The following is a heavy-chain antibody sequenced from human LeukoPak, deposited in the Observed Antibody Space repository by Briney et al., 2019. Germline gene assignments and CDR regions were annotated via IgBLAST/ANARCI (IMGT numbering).Heavy chain of an antibody. J-gene: IGHJ4*02. CDR1: DHTFNTYG. Sequence: GASVKVSCKASDHTFNTYGTTWVPQAPGQGLEWMGLISAYSGNTNFAQKLQGRVTMTTDTSTSTAYMELRSLRSDDTAVYFCASGEDTSSCGSLVYFFHGGGGTLVTVSS. CDR2: ISAYSGNT. CDR3: ASGEDTSSCGSLVYFFH. V-gene: IGHV1-18*04. D-gene: IGHD3-16*01.